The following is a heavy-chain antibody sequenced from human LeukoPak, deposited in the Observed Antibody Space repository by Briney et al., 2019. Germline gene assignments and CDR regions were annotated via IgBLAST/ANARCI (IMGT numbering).Heavy chain of an antibody. D-gene: IGHD1-26*01. Sequence: ASVKVSCKASGYTFTSYGISWVRQAPGQGLEWMGWISAYNGNTNYAQKLQGRVTMTTDTSTSTAYMELRSLRSDDTAVYYCARDGREWELPRYYYFDYWGQGTLVTVSS. CDR3: ARDGREWELPRYYYFDY. V-gene: IGHV1-18*01. J-gene: IGHJ4*02. CDR1: GYTFTSYG. CDR2: ISAYNGNT.